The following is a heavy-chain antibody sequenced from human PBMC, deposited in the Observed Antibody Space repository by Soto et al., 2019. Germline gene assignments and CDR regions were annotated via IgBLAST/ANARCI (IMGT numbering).Heavy chain of an antibody. V-gene: IGHV4-59*01. CDR1: GGSISSYY. D-gene: IGHD1-1*01. CDR3: ARGSGYYYYGMDV. Sequence: PSETLSLTCTVSGGSISSYYWSWIRQPPGKGLEWIGYIYYSGSTNYNPSLKSRVTISVDTSKNQFFLKLSSVTAADTAVYYCARGSGYYYYGMDVWGQGTTVTVSS. J-gene: IGHJ6*02. CDR2: IYYSGST.